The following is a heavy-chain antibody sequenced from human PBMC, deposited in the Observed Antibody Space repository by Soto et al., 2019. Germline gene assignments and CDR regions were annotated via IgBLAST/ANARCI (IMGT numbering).Heavy chain of an antibody. V-gene: IGHV3-9*01. Sequence: GGSLRLSCAASGFTFAGYAMHWVRQAPGKGLEWVAGISWNSGSICYADSVKGRFTISRDNAKNSLYLQMNSLRAEDTALYYCAKDMHNPPGIAENYNDYGMDVWGQGTTVTVSS. CDR1: GFTFAGYA. CDR2: ISWNSGSI. D-gene: IGHD6-13*01. CDR3: AKDMHNPPGIAENYNDYGMDV. J-gene: IGHJ6*02.